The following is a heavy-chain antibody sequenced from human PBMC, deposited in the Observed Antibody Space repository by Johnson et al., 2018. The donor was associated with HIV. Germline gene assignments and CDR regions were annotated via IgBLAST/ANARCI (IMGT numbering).Heavy chain of an antibody. V-gene: IGHV3-30-3*01. CDR3: TTDIPVIVLGGPDI. CDR1: GFTFSSYW. Sequence: QVQLVESGGGLVKPGGSLRLSCAASGFTFSSYWMSWVRQAPGKGLEWVAVISYDGSNKYYADSVKGRFTISRDNSKNTLYLQMNSLKTEDTAVYYCTTDIPVIVLGGPDIWGQGTMVTVSS. CDR2: ISYDGSNK. J-gene: IGHJ3*02. D-gene: IGHD2-8*02.